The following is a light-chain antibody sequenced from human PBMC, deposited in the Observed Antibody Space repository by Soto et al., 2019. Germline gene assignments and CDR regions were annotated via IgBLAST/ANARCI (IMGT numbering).Light chain of an antibody. CDR2: GAS. CDR3: QQFDSLATFT. Sequence: AAGDRVTITCRASHHISNSLNWYQQKPGKAPKLLIFGASNLQTGVPTRFSGSGSGTEFTLIISSLQPEDIATYYCQQFDSLATFTFGPGTKVD. V-gene: IGKV1-33*01. J-gene: IGKJ3*01. CDR1: HHISNS.